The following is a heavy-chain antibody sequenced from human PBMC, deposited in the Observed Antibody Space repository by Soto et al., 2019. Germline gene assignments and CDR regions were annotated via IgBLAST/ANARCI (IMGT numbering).Heavy chain of an antibody. CDR1: GDSVSSGSYY. CDR2: IHHSGTT. J-gene: IGHJ4*02. CDR3: ARGGGYCGTTSCYTYFFYS. V-gene: IGHV4-61*01. Sequence: SETLSLTCSVSGDSVSSGSYYWSWIRQPPGKGLEWIAYIHHSGTTNYNPSLKSRVTISVDTSKNQFSLKLTSVTAADTAMFYCARGGGYCGTTSCYTYFFYSWGQGALVTSPQ. D-gene: IGHD2-2*01.